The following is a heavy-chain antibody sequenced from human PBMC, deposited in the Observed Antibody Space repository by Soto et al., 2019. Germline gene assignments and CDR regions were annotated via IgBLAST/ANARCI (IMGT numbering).Heavy chain of an antibody. CDR1: GFTFSSYE. CDR2: ISSSGSTI. V-gene: IGHV3-48*03. Sequence: GGSLRLSCAGSGFTFSSYEMNWVRQAPGKGLEWVSYISSSGSTIYYADSVRGRFTISRDNAKNSLYLQMNSLRAEDTAVYYCARDGVVNPYWGQGTLVTVSS. J-gene: IGHJ4*02. CDR3: ARDGVVNPY. D-gene: IGHD3-3*01.